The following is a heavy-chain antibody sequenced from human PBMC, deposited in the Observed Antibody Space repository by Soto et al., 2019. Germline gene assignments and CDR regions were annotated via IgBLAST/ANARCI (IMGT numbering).Heavy chain of an antibody. D-gene: IGHD6-13*01. CDR3: ARLSKEYSSSWNYYYYMDV. J-gene: IGHJ6*03. Sequence: SETLSLTCTVSGGSISSSSYYWGWIRQPPGKGLEWIGSIYYSGSTYYNPSLKSRVTISVDTSKNQFSLKLSSVTAADTAVYYCARLSKEYSSSWNYYYYMDVWGKGTTVTVSS. V-gene: IGHV4-39*01. CDR1: GGSISSSSYY. CDR2: IYYSGST.